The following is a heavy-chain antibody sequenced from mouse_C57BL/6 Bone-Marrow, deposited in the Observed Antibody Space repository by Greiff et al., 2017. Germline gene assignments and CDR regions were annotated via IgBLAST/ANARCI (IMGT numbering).Heavy chain of an antibody. J-gene: IGHJ4*01. Sequence: VQLQQSGAELMKPGASVKLSCTATGYTFTGYWIEWVKQRPGHGLEWIGEILPGSGSTNYTEKFKGKATFTADTSSNTTYMQLSSLTTEDTAIYYWERETMITTIYYYAMDYGGRGTSVTVSA. CDR1: GYTFTGYW. V-gene: IGHV1-9*01. CDR3: ERETMITTIYYYAMDY. D-gene: IGHD2-4*01. CDR2: ILPGSGST.